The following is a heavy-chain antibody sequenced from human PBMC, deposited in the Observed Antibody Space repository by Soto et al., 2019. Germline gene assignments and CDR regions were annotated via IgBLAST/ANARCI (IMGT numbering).Heavy chain of an antibody. CDR3: AREGSAYGGGYFDY. V-gene: IGHV3-53*01. Sequence: PGGSLRLSCAASGFTVSTNYMSWVRQAPGRGLEWVSLIYAGGSTYYAESVKGRVTISRDNSKNTVYLQMNSLRADDTAVYYCAREGSAYGGGYFDYWGQGTLVTVSS. CDR1: GFTVSTNY. J-gene: IGHJ4*02. CDR2: IYAGGST. D-gene: IGHD5-12*01.